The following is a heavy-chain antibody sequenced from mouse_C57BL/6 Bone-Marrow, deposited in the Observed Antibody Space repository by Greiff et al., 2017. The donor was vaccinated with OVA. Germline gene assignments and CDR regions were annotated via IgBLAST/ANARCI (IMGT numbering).Heavy chain of an antibody. CDR2: INPNNGGT. CDR3: ARIYYGNYFDY. D-gene: IGHD2-1*01. J-gene: IGHJ2*01. Sequence: VQLQQSGPELVKPGASVKISCKASGYTFTDYYMNWVKQSHGKSLEWIGDINPNNGGTSYNQKFKGKATLTVDKSSSTAYMALRSLTSEDSAVYYGARIYYGNYFDYWGQGTTLTVSS. V-gene: IGHV1-26*01. CDR1: GYTFTDYY.